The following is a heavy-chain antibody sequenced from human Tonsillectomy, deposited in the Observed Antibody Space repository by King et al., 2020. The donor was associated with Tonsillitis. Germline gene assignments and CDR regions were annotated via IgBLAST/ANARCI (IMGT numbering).Heavy chain of an antibody. Sequence: QLVQSGAEVKKPGASVKVSCKASGYTFTNYGISWVRQAPGRGLEWMGWISAYNGNTNYAQKLQGRVTMTTDTSTNIAYMELRSLRSDDTAVYYCARSEVAYYYDSSGYHTGDYWGQGTLVTVSS. CDR3: ARSEVAYYYDSSGYHTGDY. J-gene: IGHJ4*02. CDR1: GYTFTNYG. V-gene: IGHV1-18*01. D-gene: IGHD3-22*01. CDR2: ISAYNGNT.